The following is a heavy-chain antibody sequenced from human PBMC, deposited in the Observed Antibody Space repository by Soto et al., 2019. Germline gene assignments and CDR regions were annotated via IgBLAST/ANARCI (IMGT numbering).Heavy chain of an antibody. V-gene: IGHV3-74*01. CDR3: ARGLPNYSSFDS. J-gene: IGHJ4*02. Sequence: EVQLVESGGGLVQPGESLRLSCAASGFTFSSYWMHWIRQAPGKGLVWVSRVSSDGSSTVYANSVKGRLTTSRDNAKNTLYLQMTSLSNEDTAVYYCARGLPNYSSFDSWGQGTRVTVSS. D-gene: IGHD4-4*01. CDR1: GFTFSSYW. CDR2: VSSDGSST.